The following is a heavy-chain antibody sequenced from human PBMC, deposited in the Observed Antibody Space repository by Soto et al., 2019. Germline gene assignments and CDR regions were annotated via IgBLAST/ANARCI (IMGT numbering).Heavy chain of an antibody. J-gene: IGHJ6*02. CDR3: DRGLSATIYYYYGMDV. CDR2: TRNKANSYTT. V-gene: IGHV3-72*01. D-gene: IGHD1-26*01. CDR1: GFTFSDHY. Sequence: GGSLRLSCAASGFTFSDHYMDWVRQAPGKGLEWVGRTRNKANSYTTEYAASVKGRFTISRDDSKNSLYLQMNSLKTEDTAVYYCDRGLSATIYYYYGMDVWGQGTTVTVSS.